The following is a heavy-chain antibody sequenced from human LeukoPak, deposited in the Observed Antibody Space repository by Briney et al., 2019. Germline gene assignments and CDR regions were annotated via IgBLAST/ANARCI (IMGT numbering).Heavy chain of an antibody. CDR1: GFTFSSYS. CDR2: ISSSSSHI. J-gene: IGHJ6*02. V-gene: IGHV3-21*01. Sequence: PGGSLRLYSAASGFTFSSYSINRVRQAPRHGLALVSSISSSSSHIYYADSVKGRFTISRDNAKNSLYLQMNSLRAEDTAVYYCARGYYGSRYYYGMDVWGQGTTVTVSS. D-gene: IGHD3-10*01. CDR3: ARGYYGSRYYYGMDV.